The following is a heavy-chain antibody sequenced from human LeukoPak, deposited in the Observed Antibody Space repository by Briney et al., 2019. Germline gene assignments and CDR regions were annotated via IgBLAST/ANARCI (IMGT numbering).Heavy chain of an antibody. Sequence: ASVKVSCKASGYTFTGYYMHWVRQAPRQGLEWMGLINHNSGGTNYAQKFQGRVTMTRDTSISTAYMELSRLRSDDTAVYYCARIVRLRFLEWLSHDAFDIWGQGTMVTVSS. V-gene: IGHV1-2*02. J-gene: IGHJ3*02. D-gene: IGHD3-3*01. CDR1: GYTFTGYY. CDR3: ARIVRLRFLEWLSHDAFDI. CDR2: INHNSGGT.